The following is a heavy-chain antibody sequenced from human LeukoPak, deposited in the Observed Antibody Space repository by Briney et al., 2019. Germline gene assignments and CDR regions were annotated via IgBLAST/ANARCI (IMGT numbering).Heavy chain of an antibody. D-gene: IGHD5-12*01. V-gene: IGHV4-61*02. Sequence: SQTLSLTCTVSGGSISSGSYYWSWIRQPAGKGLEWIGRIYTSGSTNYNPSLRSRVTISIDTPKNQFSLKLSSVTGADTAVYYCARVSSGYPRWFDPWGQGTLVTVSS. CDR1: GGSISSGSYY. CDR2: IYTSGST. J-gene: IGHJ5*02. CDR3: ARVSSGYPRWFDP.